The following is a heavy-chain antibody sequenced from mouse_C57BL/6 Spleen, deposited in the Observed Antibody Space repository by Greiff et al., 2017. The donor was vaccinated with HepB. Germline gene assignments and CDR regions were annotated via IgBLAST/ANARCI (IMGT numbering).Heavy chain of an antibody. D-gene: IGHD2-3*01. CDR1: GYTFTSYW. CDR3: ARYDGYYVRYAMDY. V-gene: IGHV1-55*01. Sequence: VQLQQSGAELVKPGASVKMSCKASGYTFTSYWITWVKQRPGQGLEWIGDIYPGSGSTNYNEKFKSKATLTVDTSSSTAYMQLSSLTSEDSAVYYCARYDGYYVRYAMDYWGQGTSVTVSS. J-gene: IGHJ4*01. CDR2: IYPGSGST.